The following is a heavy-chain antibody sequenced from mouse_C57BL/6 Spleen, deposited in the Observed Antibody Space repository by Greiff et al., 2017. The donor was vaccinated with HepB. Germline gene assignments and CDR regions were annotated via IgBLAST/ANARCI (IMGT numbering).Heavy chain of an antibody. V-gene: IGHV1-61*01. CDR3: ARGIYYGNLAWFAY. CDR2: IYPSDSET. CDR1: GYTFTSYW. J-gene: IGHJ3*01. Sequence: QVQLQQPGAELVRPGSSVKLSCKASGYTFTSYWMDWVKQRPGQGLEWIGNIYPSDSETHYNQKFKDKATLTVDKSSSTAYMQLSSLTSEDSAVYYCARGIYYGNLAWFAYWGQGTLVTVSA. D-gene: IGHD2-1*01.